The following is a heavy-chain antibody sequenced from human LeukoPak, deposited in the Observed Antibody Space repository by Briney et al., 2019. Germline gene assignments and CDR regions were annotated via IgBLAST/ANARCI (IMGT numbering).Heavy chain of an antibody. CDR3: ARGRRYFDY. Sequence: SETLSLTCTVSGGSISSYYWSWIRQPPGKGLEWIGEINHSGSTNYNPSLKSRVTISVDTSKNQFSLKLSSVAAADTAVYYCARGRRYFDYWGQGTLVTVSS. J-gene: IGHJ4*02. CDR1: GGSISSYY. CDR2: INHSGST. V-gene: IGHV4-34*01.